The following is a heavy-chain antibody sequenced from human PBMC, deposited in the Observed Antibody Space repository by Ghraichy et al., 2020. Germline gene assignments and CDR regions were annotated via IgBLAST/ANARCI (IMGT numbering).Heavy chain of an antibody. D-gene: IGHD3-3*01. CDR1: GGSVSSGSYY. CDR2: IYYSGST. V-gene: IGHV4-61*01. J-gene: IGHJ6*02. CDR3: ARGEWYRPDPGTYYYGMDV. Sequence: SETLSLTCTVSGGSVSSGSYYWSWIRQPPGKGLEWIGYIYYSGSTNYNPSLKSRVTISVDTSKNQFSLKLSSVTAADTAVYYCARGEWYRPDPGTYYYGMDVGGQGTTVTVSS.